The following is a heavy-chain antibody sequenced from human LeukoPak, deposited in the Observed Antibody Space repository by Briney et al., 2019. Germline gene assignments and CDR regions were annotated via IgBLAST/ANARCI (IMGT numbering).Heavy chain of an antibody. CDR1: GFTFSSYA. J-gene: IGHJ6*02. Sequence: SLRLSCAASGFTFSSYAMHWVRQAPGKGLEWVAVISYDGSNKYYADSVKGRFTISRDNSKNTLYLQMNSLRAEDTAVYYCARGTPSSSGWLYYGMDVWGQGTTVTVSS. CDR2: ISYDGSNK. CDR3: ARGTPSSSGWLYYGMDV. D-gene: IGHD6-19*01. V-gene: IGHV3-30-3*01.